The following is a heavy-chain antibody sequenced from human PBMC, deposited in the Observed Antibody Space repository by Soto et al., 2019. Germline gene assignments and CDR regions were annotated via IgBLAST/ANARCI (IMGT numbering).Heavy chain of an antibody. D-gene: IGHD2-15*01. CDR3: ARSQVVAAPYYYYGMDV. CDR1: GFTFSSYA. J-gene: IGHJ6*02. Sequence: QVQLVESGGGVVQPGRSLRLSCAASGFTFSSYAMHWVRQAPGKGLEWVAVISYDGSNKYYADSVKGRFTISRNNSMNPLYLQMNSLRAEDTAVYYCARSQVVAAPYYYYGMDVWGQGTTVTVSS. V-gene: IGHV3-30-3*01. CDR2: ISYDGSNK.